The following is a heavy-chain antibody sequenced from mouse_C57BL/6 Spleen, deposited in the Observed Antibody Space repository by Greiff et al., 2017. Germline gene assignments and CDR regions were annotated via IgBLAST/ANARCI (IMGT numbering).Heavy chain of an antibody. CDR3: ARKDCYGSSAMDY. V-gene: IGHV1-7*01. J-gene: IGHJ4*01. Sequence: QVQLQQSGAELAKPGASVKLSCKASGFTFTSYWMHWVKQRPGQGLEWIGYINPSSGYTKYTQKFKDKATLTADKSSSTAYMQLSSLTYRDSAVYYCARKDCYGSSAMDYWGQGTSVTVSS. D-gene: IGHD1-1*01. CDR1: GFTFTSYW. CDR2: INPSSGYT.